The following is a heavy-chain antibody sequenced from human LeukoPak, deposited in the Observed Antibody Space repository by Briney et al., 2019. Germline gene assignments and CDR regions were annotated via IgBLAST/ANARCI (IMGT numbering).Heavy chain of an antibody. Sequence: PGGSLRLSCAASGFTVSSNYMSWVRQAPGKGLEWVSVIYSGGSTYYADSVKGRFTTSGDNFKNTVYLQMNSLRAEDTAVYYCARGRQNYGDYPYWGQGTLVTVSS. D-gene: IGHD4-17*01. CDR3: ARGRQNYGDYPY. V-gene: IGHV3-53*01. CDR2: IYSGGST. J-gene: IGHJ4*02. CDR1: GFTVSSNY.